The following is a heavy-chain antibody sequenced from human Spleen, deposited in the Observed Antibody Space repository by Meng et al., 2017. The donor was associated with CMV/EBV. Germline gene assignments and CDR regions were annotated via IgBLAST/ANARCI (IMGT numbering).Heavy chain of an antibody. D-gene: IGHD5-12*01. CDR3: TRLHSGYDLDYFDY. CDR2: IRSKAYSRTA. Sequence: SLKISCTASGFTFSQNAMSWVRQAPGKRMEWVGFIRSKAYSRTAEYAASVRGRFTISRDDSKSIAYLQMNSLKTEDPAVYYCTRLHSGYDLDYFDYWGQGTLVTVSS. CDR1: GFTFSQNA. V-gene: IGHV3-49*04. J-gene: IGHJ4*02.